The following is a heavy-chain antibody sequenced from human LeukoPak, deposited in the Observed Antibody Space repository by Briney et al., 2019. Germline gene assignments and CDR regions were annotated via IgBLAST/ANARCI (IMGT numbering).Heavy chain of an antibody. V-gene: IGHV3-48*03. CDR2: ISSSGSII. CDR1: GFTFSSYE. J-gene: IGHJ3*01. Sequence: GGSLRLSCAASGFTFSSYEINWVRQAPGKGLEWASHISSSGSIIYYADSVKGRFTISRDNPKNSLYLQMNSPRAEDTAVYYCARMNYDILTGYYPRAFDVWGQGTMVTVSS. D-gene: IGHD3-9*01. CDR3: ARMNYDILTGYYPRAFDV.